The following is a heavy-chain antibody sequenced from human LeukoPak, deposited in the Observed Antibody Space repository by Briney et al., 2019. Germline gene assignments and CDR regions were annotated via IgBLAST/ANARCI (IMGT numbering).Heavy chain of an antibody. CDR2: ISGSGNST. D-gene: IGHD6-6*01. Sequence: GGSLRLSCAASGFTFDDYAMHWVRPAPGKGLEWVSTISGSGNSTYYADSVKGRFTISRDNSKNTLYLQMNSLRAEDTAIYYCAILYSSSPLDYWDQGTLVTVSS. CDR1: GFTFDDYA. J-gene: IGHJ4*02. CDR3: AILYSSSPLDY. V-gene: IGHV3-23*01.